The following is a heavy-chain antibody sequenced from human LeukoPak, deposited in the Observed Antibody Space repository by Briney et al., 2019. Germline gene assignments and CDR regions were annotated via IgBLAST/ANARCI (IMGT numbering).Heavy chain of an antibody. CDR1: GFTFSSYS. Sequence: NPGGSLRLSCVASGFTFSSYSMNWVSQAPGKGLEWVSYISSTSRYIYYADSVKGRFTISRDNAKNSLYLQMNSLRAEDTAVYYCAKAVWRAWATNYWGQGTLVTVSS. D-gene: IGHD2-21*01. CDR2: ISSTSRYI. CDR3: AKAVWRAWATNY. J-gene: IGHJ4*02. V-gene: IGHV3-21*01.